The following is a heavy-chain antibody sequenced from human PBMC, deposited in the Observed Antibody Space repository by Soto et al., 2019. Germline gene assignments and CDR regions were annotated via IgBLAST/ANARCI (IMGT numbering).Heavy chain of an antibody. CDR1: GFTFSSYA. D-gene: IGHD5-12*01. V-gene: IGHV3-30-3*01. Sequence: GSLRLSCAASGFTFSSYAMHWVRQAPGKGLEWVAVISYDGSNKYYADSVKGRFTISRDNSKNTLYLQMNSLRAEDTAVYYCASTIRGYSGYFDYWGQGTLVTVSS. CDR3: ASTIRGYSGYFDY. J-gene: IGHJ4*02. CDR2: ISYDGSNK.